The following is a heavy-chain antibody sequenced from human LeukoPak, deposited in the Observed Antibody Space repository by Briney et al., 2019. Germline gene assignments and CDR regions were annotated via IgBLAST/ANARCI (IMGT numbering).Heavy chain of an antibody. J-gene: IGHJ4*02. CDR2: IKGDGSVI. D-gene: IGHD4-11*01. CDR3: AREGLPYSRDY. CDR1: GFTFSTYW. Sequence: PGGSLRLSCSTSGFTFSTYWMSWVRQTPEKGLEWVANIKGDGSVINYAESVNGRFTISRDNAKNSLSLQMNSPTDDDTGLYYCAREGLPYSRDYWGQGTLVTVSS. V-gene: IGHV3-7*01.